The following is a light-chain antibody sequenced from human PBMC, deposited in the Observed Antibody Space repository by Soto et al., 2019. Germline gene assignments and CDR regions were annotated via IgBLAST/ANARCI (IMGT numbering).Light chain of an antibody. CDR3: QQSYSAPIT. CDR2: DAS. Sequence: DIQMTHSPSTLSASVWDIVTITCRASQSISSWLAWYQQKPGKAPKLLIYDASSLESGVPSRFSGSGSGTNFTPTISSLQPEDFAAYYCQQSYSAPITFGQGTRLEIK. CDR1: QSISSW. J-gene: IGKJ5*01. V-gene: IGKV1-5*01.